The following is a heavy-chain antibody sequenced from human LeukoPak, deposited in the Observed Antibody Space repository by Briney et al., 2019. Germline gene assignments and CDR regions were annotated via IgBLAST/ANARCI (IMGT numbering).Heavy chain of an antibody. CDR3: ARRVGVGYSGYDSAYYYMDV. J-gene: IGHJ6*03. CDR1: GYSFTSYW. CDR2: IYPGDSDT. V-gene: IGHV5-51*01. Sequence: GESLKISCKGSGYSFTSYWIGWVRQMPGKGLEWMGIIYPGDSDTRYSPSFQGQVTISADKSINTAYLQWSSLKASDTAMYYCARRVGVGYSGYDSAYYYMDVWGKGTTVTVSS. D-gene: IGHD5-12*01.